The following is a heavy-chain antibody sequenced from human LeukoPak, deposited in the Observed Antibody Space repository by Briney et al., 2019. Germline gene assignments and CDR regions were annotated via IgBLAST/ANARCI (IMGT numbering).Heavy chain of an antibody. V-gene: IGHV1-69*13. CDR3: ARDPGSGSYGMDV. CDR2: IIPIFGTA. J-gene: IGHJ6*02. Sequence: SVKVSCKASGYTFTSYGITWVRQAPGQGLEWMGGIIPIFGTANYAQRFQGRVTITADESTSTAYMELSSLRSEDTAVYYCARDPGSGSYGMDVWGQGTTVTVSS. D-gene: IGHD3-10*01. CDR1: GYTFTSYG.